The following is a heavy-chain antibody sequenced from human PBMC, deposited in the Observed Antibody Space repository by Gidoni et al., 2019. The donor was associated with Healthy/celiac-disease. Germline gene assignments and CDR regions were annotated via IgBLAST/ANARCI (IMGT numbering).Heavy chain of an antibody. CDR1: GFTSSNAW. D-gene: IGHD1-26*01. J-gene: IGHJ4*02. V-gene: IGHV3-15*01. CDR2: IKSKSDGGTT. CDR3: TTSPPWELHVY. Sequence: EVQLVESGGGWAKPGGALRLPCAAAGFTSSNAWMSWVRQAPGKGLEGVGRIKSKSDGGTTDYAAPVKGRFTISSDDSQNTLYLQMNSLKTEDTAVYYCTTSPPWELHVYWGQGTLVTVSS.